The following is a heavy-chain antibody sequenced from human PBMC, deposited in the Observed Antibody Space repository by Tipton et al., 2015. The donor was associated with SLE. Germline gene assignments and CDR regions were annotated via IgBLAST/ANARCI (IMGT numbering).Heavy chain of an antibody. CDR1: GGSISSSSYY. J-gene: IGHJ3*02. V-gene: IGHV4-39*07. D-gene: IGHD6-19*01. Sequence: TLSLTCTVSGGSISSSSYYWGWIRQPPGKGLEWIGYIYYSGSTNYNPSLKSRVTISVDTSKNQFSLKLSSVTAADTAVYYCASELISAYGAVAGHDGFDIWGQGTMVTVSS. CDR2: IYYSGST. CDR3: ASELISAYGAVAGHDGFDI.